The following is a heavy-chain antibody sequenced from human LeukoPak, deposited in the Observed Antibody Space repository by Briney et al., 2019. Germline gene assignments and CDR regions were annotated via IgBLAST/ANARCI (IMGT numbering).Heavy chain of an antibody. V-gene: IGHV3-23*01. CDR3: ARQSEVWGSYRLDY. Sequence: GASLRLSCAASGFTFSSYGMSWVRQAPGKGLEWVSAISGSGGSTYYADSVKGRFTISRDNAKNSLYLQMNSLRAEDTAVYYCARQSEVWGSYRLDYWGQGTLVTVSS. J-gene: IGHJ4*02. CDR1: GFTFSSYG. CDR2: ISGSGGST. D-gene: IGHD3-16*02.